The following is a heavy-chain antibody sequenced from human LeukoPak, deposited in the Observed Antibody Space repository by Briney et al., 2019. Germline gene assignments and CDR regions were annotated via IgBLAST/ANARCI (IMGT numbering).Heavy chain of an antibody. D-gene: IGHD5-12*01. V-gene: IGHV4-39*01. J-gene: IGHJ4*02. CDR2: IYYSGST. Sequence: PSETLSLTCTVSGGSISSSSFYWGWIRQPPGRGLEWIGSIYYSGSTSYNPSLKSRVTISVDTSKNQFSLKLSSVTAADMAVYYCARLPTITFFDYWGQGTLVTVSS. CDR1: GGSISSSSFY. CDR3: ARLPTITFFDY.